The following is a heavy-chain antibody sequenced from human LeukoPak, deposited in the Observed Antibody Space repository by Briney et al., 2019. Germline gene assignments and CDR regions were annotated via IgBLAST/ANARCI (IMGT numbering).Heavy chain of an antibody. J-gene: IGHJ4*02. CDR3: ARLPDSYGSY. CDR1: GGSTSSYY. V-gene: IGHV4-59*01. D-gene: IGHD5-18*01. Sequence: SETLSLTCTVSGGSTSSYYWSWIRQPPGKGLEWIGYIYYSGSTNYNPSLKSRVTISVDTSKNQFSLKLSSVTAADTAVYYCARLPDSYGSYWGQGTLVTVSS. CDR2: IYYSGST.